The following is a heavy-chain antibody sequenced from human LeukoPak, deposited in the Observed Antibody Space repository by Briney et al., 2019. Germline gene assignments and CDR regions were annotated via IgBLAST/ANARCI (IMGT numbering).Heavy chain of an antibody. D-gene: IGHD2-2*01. CDR2: ISGSGGST. CDR3: VISGTNAFDI. V-gene: IGHV3-23*01. CDR1: GFGVSSND. Sequence: GGSLRLSCAASGFGVSSNDMSWVRQAPGKGLEWVSAISGSGGSTYYADSVKGRFTISRDNSKNTLCLQMNSLRAEDTAVYYCVISGTNAFDIWGQGTMVTVSS. J-gene: IGHJ3*02.